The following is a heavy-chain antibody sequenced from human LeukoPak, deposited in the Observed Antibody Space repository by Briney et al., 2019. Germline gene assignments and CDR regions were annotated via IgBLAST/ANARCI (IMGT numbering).Heavy chain of an antibody. CDR2: INHSGST. CDR3: ARGASGSYLPFDY. J-gene: IGHJ4*02. Sequence: SETLSLTCAVYGGSFSGYYWSWIRQPPGKGLEWIGEINHSGSTNYNPSLKSRVTISVDTSKNQFSLKLSSVTAADTAVYYCARGASGSYLPFDYGGQGTLVTVSS. V-gene: IGHV4-34*01. D-gene: IGHD3-10*01. CDR1: GGSFSGYY.